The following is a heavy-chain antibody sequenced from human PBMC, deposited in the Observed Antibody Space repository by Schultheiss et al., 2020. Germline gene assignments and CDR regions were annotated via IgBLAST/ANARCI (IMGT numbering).Heavy chain of an antibody. Sequence: GGSLRLSCAASGFTFSSYWMSWVRQAPGKGLEWVSAISGSGGSTYYADSVKGRFTISRDNSKNTLYLQMSSLRAEDTAVYYCAKGYCSSTSCTFDYWGQGTLVTVSS. CDR1: GFTFSSYW. D-gene: IGHD2-2*01. V-gene: IGHV3-23*01. J-gene: IGHJ4*02. CDR3: AKGYCSSTSCTFDY. CDR2: ISGSGGST.